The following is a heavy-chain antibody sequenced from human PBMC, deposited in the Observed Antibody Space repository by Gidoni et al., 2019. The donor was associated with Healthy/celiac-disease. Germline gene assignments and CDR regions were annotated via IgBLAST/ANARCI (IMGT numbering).Heavy chain of an antibody. J-gene: IGHJ4*02. V-gene: IGHV3-49*05. CDR1: GFTVGDYP. Sequence: EVQLVESGGGWVKPGRSLRLSWTASGFTVGDYPMSWFRQAPGKGLGWVGFIRSKAYGGTTESAASVKGRFTISRDDSKSIAYLQMNSLKAEDTAVYYCTRDKYLYYYDSSGYPDYWGQGTLVTVSS. CDR3: TRDKYLYYYDSSGYPDY. D-gene: IGHD3-22*01. CDR2: IRSKAYGGTT.